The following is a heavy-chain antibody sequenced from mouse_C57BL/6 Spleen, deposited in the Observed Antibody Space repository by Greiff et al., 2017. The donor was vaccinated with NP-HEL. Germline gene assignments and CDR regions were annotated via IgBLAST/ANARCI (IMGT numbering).Heavy chain of an antibody. J-gene: IGHJ3*01. V-gene: IGHV1-18*01. CDR3: AREYSNGLAY. CDR1: GYTFTDYN. D-gene: IGHD2-5*01. CDR2: INPNNGGT. Sequence: EVQLQQSGPELVKPGASVKIPCKASGYTFTDYNMDWVKQSHGKSLEWIGDINPNNGGTIYNQKFKGKATLTVDKSSSTAYMELRSLTSEDTAFYYSAREYSNGLAYWGQGTLVTVAA.